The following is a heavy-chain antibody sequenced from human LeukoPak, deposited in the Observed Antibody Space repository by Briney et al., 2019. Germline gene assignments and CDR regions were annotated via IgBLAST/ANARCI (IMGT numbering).Heavy chain of an antibody. CDR2: INHSGST. J-gene: IGHJ4*02. CDR1: GGSFSGYY. Sequence: KPSETLSLTCAVYGGSFSGYYWSWIRQPPGKGLEWIGEINHSGSTNYNPSLKSRVTISVDTSKNQFSLKLSSVTAADTAVYYCARAEGIAAAPFDYWGQGTLVTVSS. D-gene: IGHD6-13*01. CDR3: ARAEGIAAAPFDY. V-gene: IGHV4-34*01.